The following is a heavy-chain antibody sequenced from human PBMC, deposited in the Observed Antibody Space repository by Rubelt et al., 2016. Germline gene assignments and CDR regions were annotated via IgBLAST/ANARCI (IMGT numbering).Heavy chain of an antibody. CDR3: ATTTGDDPNVSRYWHFDL. Sequence: QLGMRGGGLVQPGGSLRLSCAASGFTVSSNYVNWVRQAPGKGLEWVSIIYSGGSTYYADSVEGRFTISRDNSKNSLYLQMNSLRDDDTAVYYFATTTGDDPNVSRYWHFDLWGRGTLVTVSS. D-gene: IGHD1-26*01. V-gene: IGHV3-53*02. J-gene: IGHJ2*01. CDR1: GFTVSSNY. CDR2: IYSGGST.